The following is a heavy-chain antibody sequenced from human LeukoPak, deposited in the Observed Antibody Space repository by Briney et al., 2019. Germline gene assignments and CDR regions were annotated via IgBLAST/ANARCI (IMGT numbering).Heavy chain of an antibody. V-gene: IGHV4-34*01. J-gene: IGHJ6*02. CDR2: INHSGST. CDR3: ARGVDTAMLPHYYYGMDV. Sequence: SETLSLTCAVYGGSFSGYYWSWIRQPPGKGLEWIGEINHSGSTNYNPSLKSRVTISVDTSKNQFSLKLSSVTAADTAVYYCARGVDTAMLPHYYYGMDVWGQGTTVTVSS. D-gene: IGHD5-18*01. CDR1: GGSFSGYY.